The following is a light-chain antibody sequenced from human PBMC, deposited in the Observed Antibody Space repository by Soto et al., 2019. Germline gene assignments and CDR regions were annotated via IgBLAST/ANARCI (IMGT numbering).Light chain of an antibody. CDR1: QSVSSF. J-gene: IGKJ5*01. V-gene: IGKV3-11*01. CDR2: DTS. Sequence: EIVLPQSPATLSLSPGERATLSCRASQSVSSFLVWYQQKPGQAPRLLIYDTSNRATGIPARFSGSGSGTDFTLTINSLEPEDFAVYYCQQRDNWPPLTFGQGTRLEIK. CDR3: QQRDNWPPLT.